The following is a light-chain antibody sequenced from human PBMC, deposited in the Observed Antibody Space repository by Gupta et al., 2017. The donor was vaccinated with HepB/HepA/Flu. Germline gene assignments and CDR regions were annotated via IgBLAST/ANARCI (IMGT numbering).Light chain of an antibody. CDR2: AAS. CDR3: RQYDEFPIT. V-gene: IGKV1-6*01. J-gene: IGKJ4*01. CDR1: QDIRGD. Sequence: AIQMTQSPSSLSASVGDRVTITCRASQDIRGDLGWYQQKPGKAPKLLIYAASTLQSGVPSRFSGSGSGTDFTLTISNLQPEDFATYYCRQYDEFPITFGGGTKVEIK.